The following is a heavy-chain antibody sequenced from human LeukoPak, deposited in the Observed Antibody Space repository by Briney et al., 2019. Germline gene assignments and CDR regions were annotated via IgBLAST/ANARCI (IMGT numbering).Heavy chain of an antibody. CDR1: GYTFTSYG. D-gene: IGHD2-15*01. CDR3: ARAYSLGYCSGGSCYWGAFDI. CDR2: ISAYNGNT. J-gene: IGHJ3*02. Sequence: ASLKVSCTASGYTFTSYGISGVRQAPGQGLEWVGWISAYNGNTNYAQKLQGRVTMTTDTSTSTAYMELRSLRSDDTAVYYCARAYSLGYCSGGSCYWGAFDIWGQGTMVTVSS. V-gene: IGHV1-18*01.